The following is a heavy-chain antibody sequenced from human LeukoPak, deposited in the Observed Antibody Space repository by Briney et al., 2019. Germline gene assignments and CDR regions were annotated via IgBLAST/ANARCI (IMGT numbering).Heavy chain of an antibody. CDR3: ARQAWLLDS. CDR2: IYYSGST. J-gene: IGHJ5*01. Sequence: PSETLSLTCTVSGGSISSSSYYWGWIRPPPGKGLEWIGSIYYSGSTFYNPSLKSRVTISVDTSKNQFSLKLNSVTAADTAVYFCARQAWLLDSWGQGALVTVSS. D-gene: IGHD5-12*01. V-gene: IGHV4-39*01. CDR1: GGSISSSSYY.